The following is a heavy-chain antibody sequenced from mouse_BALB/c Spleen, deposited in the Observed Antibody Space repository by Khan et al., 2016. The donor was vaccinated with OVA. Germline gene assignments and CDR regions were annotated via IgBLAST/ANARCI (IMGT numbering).Heavy chain of an antibody. V-gene: IGHV2-2*01. CDR1: GFSLTTYG. D-gene: IGHD2-12*01. J-gene: IGHJ3*01. CDR3: ARHSYRYDFTY. CDR2: IWSGGTT. Sequence: VQLQESGPGLVQPSQSLSITCTVSGFSLTTYGIHWVRQSPGKGLEWLGVIWSGGTTDYNAPFISRLSISQDNSKSQVFFKMNSLPADDTAIYFCARHSYRYDFTYWGQGTLVTVSA.